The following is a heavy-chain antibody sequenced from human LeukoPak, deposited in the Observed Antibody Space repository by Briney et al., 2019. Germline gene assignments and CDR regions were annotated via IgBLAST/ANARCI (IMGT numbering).Heavy chain of an antibody. CDR3: ARRATIFGVVIPLDY. CDR2: ISHSGSS. Sequence: SETLSLTCAVYGGSFSGYYWSWIRQPPGKGLEWIGEISHSGSSSYNPSLKSRVTISVDTSKNQFSLRLNSVTAADTAVYYCARRATIFGVVIPLDYWGRGTPVTVSS. J-gene: IGHJ4*02. CDR1: GGSFSGYY. V-gene: IGHV4-34*01. D-gene: IGHD3-3*01.